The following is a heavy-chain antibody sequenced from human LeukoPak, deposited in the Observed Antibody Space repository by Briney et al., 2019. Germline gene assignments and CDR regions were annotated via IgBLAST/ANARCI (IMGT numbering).Heavy chain of an antibody. CDR2: ISVSGSTI. D-gene: IGHD6-19*01. J-gene: IGHJ6*03. V-gene: IGHV3-11*04. CDR1: GFTFSDHY. CDR3: ARDEPYSSGWGYYYYYMDV. Sequence: GGSLRLSCAASGFTFSDHYMSWIRQAPGKGLEWISYISVSGSTIYYGDSVKGRFTISRDNAKNSLYLQMNSLRAEDTAVYYCARDEPYSSGWGYYYYYMDVWGKGTTVTVSS.